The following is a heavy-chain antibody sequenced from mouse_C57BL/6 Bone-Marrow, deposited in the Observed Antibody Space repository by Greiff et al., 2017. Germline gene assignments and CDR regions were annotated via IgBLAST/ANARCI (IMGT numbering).Heavy chain of an antibody. V-gene: IGHV5-6*02. CDR2: ISSGGSYT. CDR3: ARRDYGKDYYAMDY. Sequence: EVKLMESGGDLVKPGGSLKLSCAASGFTFSSYGMSWVRQTPDKRLEWVATISSGGSYTYYPDSVKGRFTISRDNAKNTLYLQMSSLKSEDTAMXYCARRDYGKDYYAMDYWGQGTSVTVSS. CDR1: GFTFSSYG. D-gene: IGHD1-1*01. J-gene: IGHJ4*01.